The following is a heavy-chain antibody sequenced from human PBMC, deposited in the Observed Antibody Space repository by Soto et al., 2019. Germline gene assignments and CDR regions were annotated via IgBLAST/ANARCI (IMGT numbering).Heavy chain of an antibody. Sequence: KASETLSLTCTVSGGSISSYYWSWIRQPPGKGLEWIGYIYYSGSTNYNPSLKSRVTISVDTSKNQFSLKLSSVTAADTAVYYCARSKGYYDSSGYYWGWFDPWGQGTLVTVSS. CDR3: ARSKGYYDSSGYYWGWFDP. D-gene: IGHD3-22*01. V-gene: IGHV4-59*01. J-gene: IGHJ5*02. CDR2: IYYSGST. CDR1: GGSISSYY.